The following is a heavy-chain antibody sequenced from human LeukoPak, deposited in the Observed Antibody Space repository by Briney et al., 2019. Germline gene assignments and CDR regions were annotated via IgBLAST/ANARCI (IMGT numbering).Heavy chain of an antibody. D-gene: IGHD6-19*01. V-gene: IGHV3-23*01. CDR3: ASSWTIAVAGRKYYFQY. Sequence: GGSLRLSCAASGFTFSSYAMSWVRQAPGKGLEWVSAISGSGGSTYYADSVKDRFTISRDNSKNTLYLQMNSLRAEDTAVYYCASSWTIAVAGRKYYFQYWGQGTLVTVSS. CDR1: GFTFSSYA. CDR2: ISGSGGST. J-gene: IGHJ4*02.